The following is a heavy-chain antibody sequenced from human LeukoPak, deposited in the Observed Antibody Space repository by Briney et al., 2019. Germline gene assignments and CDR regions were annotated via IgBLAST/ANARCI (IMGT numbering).Heavy chain of an antibody. CDR3: ARSTGAKAKYYFDY. CDR2: ISGSAGST. Sequence: PGGSLRLSCAASGFTFTSYAMSRVRQAPGKGLEWVSAISGSAGSTYHADSVKGRFTISRDNPKNTLYLQMNSLRAEDTAVYYCARSTGAKAKYYFDYWGQGALVTVSS. J-gene: IGHJ4*02. D-gene: IGHD4/OR15-4a*01. CDR1: GFTFTSYA. V-gene: IGHV3-23*01.